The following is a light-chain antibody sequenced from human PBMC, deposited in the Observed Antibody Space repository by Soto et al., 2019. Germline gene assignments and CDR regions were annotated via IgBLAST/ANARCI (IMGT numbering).Light chain of an antibody. CDR2: DVS. Sequence: QSALTQPASVSGSPGQSITISCTGTSRDVGGYKFVSWYQQHPGIVPKLIIYDVSDRPSGVSNRFSGSKSGNTASLTIAGLQAEDEATYYCSSYTSISTVLFGGGTKVTVL. CDR3: SSYTSISTVL. J-gene: IGLJ2*01. CDR1: SRDVGGYKF. V-gene: IGLV2-14*03.